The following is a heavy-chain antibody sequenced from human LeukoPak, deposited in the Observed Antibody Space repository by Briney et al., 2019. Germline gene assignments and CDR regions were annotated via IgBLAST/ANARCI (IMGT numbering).Heavy chain of an antibody. Sequence: GASVKVSCKASGYTFTGYYMHWVRQAPGQGLEWMGWINPNSGGTNYAQKFQGRVTMTRDTSIGTAYMELSRLRSDDTAVYYCARDGGSYSIEPEYYFDYWGQGTLVTVSS. D-gene: IGHD1-26*01. J-gene: IGHJ4*02. CDR1: GYTFTGYY. CDR3: ARDGGSYSIEPEYYFDY. CDR2: INPNSGGT. V-gene: IGHV1-2*02.